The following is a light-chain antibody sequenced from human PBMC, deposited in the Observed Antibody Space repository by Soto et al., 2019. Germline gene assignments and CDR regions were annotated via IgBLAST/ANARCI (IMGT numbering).Light chain of an antibody. Sequence: QSALTQPPSASGSPGQSVTISCTGTSSDVGGYNYVSWYQQYPGKAPKLMIYEVTKRPSGVPDRFSGSKSGNTASLTVSGLQAEDEADYYCSSYAGFNNYVVFGGGTK. V-gene: IGLV2-8*01. CDR3: SSYAGFNNYVV. CDR2: EVT. J-gene: IGLJ2*01. CDR1: SSDVGGYNY.